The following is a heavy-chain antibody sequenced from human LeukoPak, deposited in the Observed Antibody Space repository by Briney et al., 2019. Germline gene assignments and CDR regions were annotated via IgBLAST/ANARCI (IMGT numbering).Heavy chain of an antibody. CDR1: GGAFSGYY. Sequence: SETLSLTCVVYGGAFSGYYWTWIRQPPGKGLEWIGEINHSGSTNYNPSLKSRVTISVDTSKSQFSLKLSSVTAADTAVYYCARVGCCSSTSCYRRYYFDYWGQGTLVTVSS. D-gene: IGHD2-2*01. CDR2: INHSGST. CDR3: ARVGCCSSTSCYRRYYFDY. V-gene: IGHV4-34*01. J-gene: IGHJ4*02.